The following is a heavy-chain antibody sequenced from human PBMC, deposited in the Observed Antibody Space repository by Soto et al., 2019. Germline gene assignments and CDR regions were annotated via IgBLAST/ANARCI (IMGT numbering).Heavy chain of an antibody. Sequence: QVQLVQSGAEVKKPGSSVKVSCEASGGTFSSYSFSWVRQAPGHGLEWMGRVIPILGMANYAQKFKGRVTITADKSTSTVYMELSSLRSEDTAVYYCARGGAVVVPGAVDRHNWFDPWGQGTLVTVSS. J-gene: IGHJ5*02. V-gene: IGHV1-69*02. CDR3: ARGGAVVVPGAVDRHNWFDP. CDR2: VIPILGMA. D-gene: IGHD2-2*01. CDR1: GGTFSSYS.